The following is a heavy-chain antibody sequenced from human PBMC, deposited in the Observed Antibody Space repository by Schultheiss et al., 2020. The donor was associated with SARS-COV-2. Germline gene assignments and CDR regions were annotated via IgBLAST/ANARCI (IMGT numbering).Heavy chain of an antibody. CDR2: IIPIFGTA. Sequence: VTVSCKASGGTFSSYAISWVRQAPGQGIERMGGIIPIFGTANYAQKFQGRVTITADESTSTAYMELSSLRSEDTAVYYCAREGSGNDVETSAAFDIWGQGTMVTVSS. CDR3: AREGSGNDVETSAAFDI. D-gene: IGHD1-1*01. J-gene: IGHJ3*02. CDR1: GGTFSSYA. V-gene: IGHV1-69*01.